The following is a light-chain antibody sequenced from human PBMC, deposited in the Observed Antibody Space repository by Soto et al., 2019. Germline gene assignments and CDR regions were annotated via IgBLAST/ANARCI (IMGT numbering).Light chain of an antibody. J-gene: IGKJ4*01. CDR1: QTVTDSY. CDR3: QQANSFPLT. V-gene: IGKV3D-7*01. Sequence: IVLTQSPGTLSLSPGERSTLPCSASQTVTDSYLAWYQQKLGQAPRLLIYGASTRAAGVPNRFSGSGSGTDFTLTSSSLQPEDFATYYCQQANSFPLTFGGGTKVDIK. CDR2: GAS.